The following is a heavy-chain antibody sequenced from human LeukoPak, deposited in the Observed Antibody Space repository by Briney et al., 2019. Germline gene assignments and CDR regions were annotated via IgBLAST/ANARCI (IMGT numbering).Heavy chain of an antibody. D-gene: IGHD6-19*01. V-gene: IGHV1-8*01. CDR1: GYTFTSYD. Sequence: ASVEVSCKASGYTFTSYDINWVRQATGQGLEWMGWMNPNSGNTGYAQNFQGRVTMTRNTSISTAYMELSSLRSEDTAVYYCARGAAVAGGGLDYWGQGTLVTVSS. CDR2: MNPNSGNT. J-gene: IGHJ4*02. CDR3: ARGAAVAGGGLDY.